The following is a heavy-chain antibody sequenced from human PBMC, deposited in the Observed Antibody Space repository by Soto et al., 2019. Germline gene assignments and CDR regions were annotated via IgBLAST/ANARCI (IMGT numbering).Heavy chain of an antibody. J-gene: IGHJ3*01. CDR2: ISGSGGTI. CDR1: GFTFNTYA. D-gene: IGHD2-21*02. Sequence: GGSLRLSCAASGFTFNTYAMNWVRQAPGKGLEWVASISGSGGTINYADSVKGRFTTSRDTSKNTLYLQMNSLSAEGTAVYYCAKGFIVVVTAIRPDDNFDVWGQGTMVTVSS. V-gene: IGHV3-23*01. CDR3: AKGFIVVVTAIRPDDNFDV.